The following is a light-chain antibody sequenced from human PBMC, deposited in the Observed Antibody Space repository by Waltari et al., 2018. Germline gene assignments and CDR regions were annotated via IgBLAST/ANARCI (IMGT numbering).Light chain of an antibody. CDR2: HAS. CDR1: QGVGKY. CDR3: QKYDFLPAT. J-gene: IGKJ1*01. V-gene: IGKV3-20*01. Sequence: EIVLPQSHGTLSLSPGERATLSCRASQGVGKYLAWYQQSPGPAPRLLHYHASIRATGSPDRFSGSGYGTDFSLTISRLEPEDFAVYYCQKYDFLPATFGQGTTVEIK.